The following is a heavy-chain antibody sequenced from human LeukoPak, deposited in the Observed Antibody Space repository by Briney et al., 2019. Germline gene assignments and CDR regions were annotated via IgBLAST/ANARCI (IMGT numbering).Heavy chain of an antibody. CDR1: GFNFRNYG. Sequence: GGSLRLSCAASGFNFRNYGMHWVRQAPGKGLEWVAVIWYDGGNKYDEDSVKGRFTISRENAKNMLYLQMNSLGAEDTAVYYCARDQGAARPWYFDLWGRGTLVTVSS. D-gene: IGHD6-6*01. CDR3: ARDQGAARPWYFDL. CDR2: IWYDGGNK. V-gene: IGHV3-33*08. J-gene: IGHJ2*01.